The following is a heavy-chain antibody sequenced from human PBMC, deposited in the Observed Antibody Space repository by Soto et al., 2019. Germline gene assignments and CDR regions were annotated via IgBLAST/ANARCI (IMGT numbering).Heavy chain of an antibody. Sequence: ASVKVSCKASGYTFIYYGISWVRQAPGQGPEWMGWISSDNGKTNYTQKLQGRVTMTTDTSTTTAYMELERLSFDDTAVYYCARDSSSWYGYYMDVWGKGTTVTVSS. CDR2: ISSDNGKT. V-gene: IGHV1-18*01. J-gene: IGHJ6*03. CDR1: GYTFIYYG. D-gene: IGHD6-13*01. CDR3: ARDSSSWYGYYMDV.